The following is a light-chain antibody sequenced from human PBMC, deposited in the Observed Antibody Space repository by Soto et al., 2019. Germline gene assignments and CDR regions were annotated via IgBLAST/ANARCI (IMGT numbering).Light chain of an antibody. CDR2: GAS. Sequence: EIVVTQSPATLSVSPGERATLSCRASQSVSSNLAWYQQKPGQAPRLLIYGASTRATGIPARFSGSGSGTEFTLTISSLQSEDVAVYYCQQYNNWPPGTFGQGTKLEIK. CDR3: QQYNNWPPGT. J-gene: IGKJ2*01. CDR1: QSVSSN. V-gene: IGKV3-15*01.